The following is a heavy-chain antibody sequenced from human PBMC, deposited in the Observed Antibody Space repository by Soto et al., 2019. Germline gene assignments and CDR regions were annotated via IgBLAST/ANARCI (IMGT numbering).Heavy chain of an antibody. CDR1: GGTFSSYT. D-gene: IGHD3-22*01. V-gene: IGHV1-69*08. Sequence: QVQLVQSGAEVKKPGSSVKVSCKASGGTFSSYTISWVRQAPGQGLEWMGRIIPILGIANYAQKFQGRVTITAHKPTSTAYMELSSLRSEDTAVYYCARDGPHSYDSSGYPDTFDYWGQGTLVTVSS. CDR2: IIPILGIA. CDR3: ARDGPHSYDSSGYPDTFDY. J-gene: IGHJ4*02.